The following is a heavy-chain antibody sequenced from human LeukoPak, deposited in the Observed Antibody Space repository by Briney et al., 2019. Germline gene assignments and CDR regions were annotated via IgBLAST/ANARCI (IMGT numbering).Heavy chain of an antibody. Sequence: PGGPLRLSCAASGLTFSAYWGNWVRQAPGKGLEWVANIEQDGSEKNYVDSVKGRFTISRDDGENSLYLQMNSLRVEDTGVYYCVGGIGWLPDYWGQGTLVTVSS. CDR1: GLTFSAYW. CDR3: VGGIGWLPDY. CDR2: IEQDGSEK. J-gene: IGHJ4*02. D-gene: IGHD6-19*01. V-gene: IGHV3-7*01.